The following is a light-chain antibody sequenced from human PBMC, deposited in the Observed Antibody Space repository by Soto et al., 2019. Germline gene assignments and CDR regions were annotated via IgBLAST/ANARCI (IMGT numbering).Light chain of an antibody. CDR1: STDIGNYNF. CDR2: EVN. Sequence: QSAPTQPASVSGSPGQSISISCNGSSTDIGNYNFVSWYQHHPGKAPQVIIYEVNKRPSGVSNRFSGSKSGNTASLTISGLQAEDEADYFCCSFAGSSTWVFGGGTQLTVL. V-gene: IGLV2-23*02. J-gene: IGLJ7*01. CDR3: CSFAGSSTWV.